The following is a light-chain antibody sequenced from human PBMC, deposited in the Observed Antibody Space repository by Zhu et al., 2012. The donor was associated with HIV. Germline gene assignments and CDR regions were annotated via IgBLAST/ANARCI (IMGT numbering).Light chain of an antibody. CDR3: HQYGNSPRT. J-gene: IGKJ1*01. CDR1: QSVSSNY. Sequence: EVALTQSPRNVSLSPGEGATLSCRASQSVSSNYLAWYQQKPGQAPRLLIYGASNRAAGIPDRFSGSGSGTDFTLTISRLDRDDFAVYYCHQYGNSPRTFGQGIKVE. CDR2: GAS. V-gene: IGKV3-20*01.